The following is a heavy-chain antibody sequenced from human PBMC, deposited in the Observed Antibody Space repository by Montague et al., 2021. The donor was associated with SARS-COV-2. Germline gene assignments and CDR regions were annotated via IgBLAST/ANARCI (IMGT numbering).Heavy chain of an antibody. CDR1: GGSIRSYY. Sequence: SETLSLTCTVSGGSIRSYYWSWIRQTPGKGLEWIGYIYYDGSTNYNPSLKSRVTMSVDSSKNQFSLRLSSVTAADTAVYYCARYGSYFEHWGQGTLVTDSS. J-gene: IGHJ4*02. V-gene: IGHV4-59*03. CDR3: ARYGSYFEH. D-gene: IGHD1-26*01. CDR2: IYYDGST.